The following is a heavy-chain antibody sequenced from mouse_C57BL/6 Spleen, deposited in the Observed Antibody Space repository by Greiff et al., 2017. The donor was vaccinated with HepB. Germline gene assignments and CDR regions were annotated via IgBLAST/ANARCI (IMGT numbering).Heavy chain of an antibody. Sequence: VQLQQSGPELVKPGASVKISCKASGYSFTGYYMNWVKQSPEKSLEWIGEINPSTGGTTYNQKFKAKATLTVDKSSSTAYMQLKSLTSEDSAVYYCARKDYGSSHPGSYFDVWGTGTTVTVSS. D-gene: IGHD1-1*01. CDR3: ARKDYGSSHPGSYFDV. V-gene: IGHV1-42*01. CDR2: INPSTGGT. CDR1: GYSFTGYY. J-gene: IGHJ1*03.